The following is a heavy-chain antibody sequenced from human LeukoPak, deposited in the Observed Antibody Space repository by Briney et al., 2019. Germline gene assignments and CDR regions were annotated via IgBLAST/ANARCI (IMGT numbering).Heavy chain of an antibody. CDR2: INPSGGFT. D-gene: IGHD3-10*01. Sequence: ASVKVSCEASGYTFSRFDIHWVRQAPGQGLEWMGTINPSGGFTTYAQKFQDRVTMTRDTSTSTVYMELSNLRSEDTAVYYCARGRDGSGSLNWFDPWGQGTLVTVSS. J-gene: IGHJ5*02. CDR3: ARGRDGSGSLNWFDP. CDR1: GYTFSRFD. V-gene: IGHV1-46*01.